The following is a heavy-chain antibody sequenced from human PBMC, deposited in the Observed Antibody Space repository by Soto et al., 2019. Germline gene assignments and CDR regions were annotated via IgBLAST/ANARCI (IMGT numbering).Heavy chain of an antibody. CDR1: GFTFSSYG. Sequence: GGSLRLSCAASGFTFSSYGMHWVRQAPGKGLEWVAVIWYDGSNKYYADSVKGRFTISRDNSKNTLYLQMNSLRAEDTAVYYCARGADYQNDAFDIWGQGTMVTVSS. CDR3: ARGADYQNDAFDI. CDR2: IWYDGSNK. J-gene: IGHJ3*02. D-gene: IGHD4-17*01. V-gene: IGHV3-33*01.